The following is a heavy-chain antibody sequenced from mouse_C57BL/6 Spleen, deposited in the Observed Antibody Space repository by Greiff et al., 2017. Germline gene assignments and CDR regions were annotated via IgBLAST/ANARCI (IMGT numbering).Heavy chain of an antibody. CDR3: ANTAWFAY. J-gene: IGHJ3*01. V-gene: IGHV1-54*01. CDR1: GYAFTNYL. D-gene: IGHD5-1-1*01. CDR2: INPGSGGT. Sequence: LQESGAELVRPGTSVKVSCKASGYAFTNYLIEWVKQRPGQGLEWIGVINPGSGGTNYNEKFKGKATLTADKSSSTAYMQLSSLTSEDSAVYFCANTAWFAYWGQGTLVTVSA.